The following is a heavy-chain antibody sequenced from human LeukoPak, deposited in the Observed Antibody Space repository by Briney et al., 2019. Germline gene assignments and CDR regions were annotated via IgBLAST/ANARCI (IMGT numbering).Heavy chain of an antibody. CDR3: ARDDRDYGDYIDYFYHYGMDV. CDR1: GFXLRNYA. CDR2: ISSSSSTI. D-gene: IGHD4-17*01. J-gene: IGHJ6*02. V-gene: IGHV3-48*02. Sequence: PGGSLRLSCAASGFXLRNYAINWVRQAPGKGLEWLSYISSSSSTIYYADSVKGRFTISRDNAQNSLYLQLNSLTDEDTAVYYCARDDRDYGDYIDYFYHYGMDVWGQGTTVTVSS.